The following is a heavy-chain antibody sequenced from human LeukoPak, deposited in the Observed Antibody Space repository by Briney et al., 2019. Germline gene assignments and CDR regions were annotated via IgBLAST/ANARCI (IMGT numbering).Heavy chain of an antibody. CDR1: GFTFSSYG. CDR3: AKDSTYSSSWYYFDY. D-gene: IGHD6-13*01. V-gene: IGHV3-30*18. J-gene: IGHJ4*02. Sequence: GGSLRLSCAASGFTFSSYGMHWVRQAPGKGLEWVAVISYDGSNKYYADSVKGRFTISRDNSKNTLYLQMNSLRAEDTAVYYCAKDSTYSSSWYYFDYWGQGTLVTVSS. CDR2: ISYDGSNK.